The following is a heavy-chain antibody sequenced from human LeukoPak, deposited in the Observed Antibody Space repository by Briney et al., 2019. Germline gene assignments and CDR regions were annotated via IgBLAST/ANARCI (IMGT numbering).Heavy chain of an antibody. CDR3: ARDRTIRYFEISGYYYYGMDV. D-gene: IGHD3-9*01. J-gene: IGHJ6*02. V-gene: IGHV3-21*01. Sequence: GGSLRLSCAASGFTVSDNYMNWVRQAPGKGLEWVSSISSSSSYIYYADSVKGRFTISRDNAKNLLYLQMNSLRAEDTAVYYCARDRTIRYFEISGYYYYGMDVWGQGTTVTVSS. CDR2: ISSSSSYI. CDR1: GFTVSDNY.